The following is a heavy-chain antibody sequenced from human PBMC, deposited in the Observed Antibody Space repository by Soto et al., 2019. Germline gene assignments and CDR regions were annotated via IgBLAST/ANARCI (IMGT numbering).Heavy chain of an antibody. V-gene: IGHV3-74*01. CDR3: ARAYGSDEYYYSYMDV. J-gene: IGHJ6*03. CDR1: GFTFSSYW. Sequence: GGSLRLSCAASGFTFSSYWMHWVRQAPGKGLVWVSRINSDGSSTSYADSVKGRFTISRDNAKNTLYPQMNSLRAEDTAVYYCARAYGSDEYYYSYMDVWGKGTTVTVSS. CDR2: INSDGSST. D-gene: IGHD3-10*01.